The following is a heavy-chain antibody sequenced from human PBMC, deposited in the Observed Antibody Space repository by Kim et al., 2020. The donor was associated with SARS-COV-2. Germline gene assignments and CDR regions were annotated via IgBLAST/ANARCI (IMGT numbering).Heavy chain of an antibody. CDR3: SRGSDNWNYLGGVYLDY. V-gene: IGHV3-30*03. D-gene: IGHD1-7*01. Sequence: GGSLRLSCAASGFTFSSYGMHWVRQAPRKGLEWVAFISYDEINKYYGDSVKGRFTISRDNSKNTLYLQLNSLRPEDTAVYYCSRGSDNWNYLGGVYLDYWGQEALVTASS. CDR2: ISYDEINK. J-gene: IGHJ4*02. CDR1: GFTFSSYG.